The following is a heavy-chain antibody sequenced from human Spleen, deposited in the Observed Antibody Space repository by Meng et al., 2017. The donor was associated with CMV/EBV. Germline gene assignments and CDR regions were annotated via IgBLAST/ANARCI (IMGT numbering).Heavy chain of an antibody. Sequence: CTVSGGSISRSGYSWGWIRQPPGKGLEWIGSFYYTGSTQYNPSLKTRVSISVDTSKNQFSLKVTSVTAADTAVYYCARVPGNWSGAWGQGTLVTVSS. CDR1: GGSISRSGYS. CDR3: ARVPGNWSGA. D-gene: IGHD1-1*01. CDR2: FYYTGST. J-gene: IGHJ5*02. V-gene: IGHV4-39*01.